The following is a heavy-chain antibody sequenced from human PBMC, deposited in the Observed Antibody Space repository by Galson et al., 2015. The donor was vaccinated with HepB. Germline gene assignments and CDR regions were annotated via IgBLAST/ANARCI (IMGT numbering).Heavy chain of an antibody. Sequence: SVKVSCKASGYTFTSYYMHWVRQAPGQGLEWMGIINPSGGSTSYAQKFQGRVTMTRDTSTSTVYMELSSLRSEDTAVYYCARDGREPWGYYGMDVWGQGTTVTVSS. CDR2: INPSGGST. CDR3: ARDGREPWGYYGMDV. V-gene: IGHV1-46*01. CDR1: GYTFTSYY. J-gene: IGHJ6*02. D-gene: IGHD1-26*01.